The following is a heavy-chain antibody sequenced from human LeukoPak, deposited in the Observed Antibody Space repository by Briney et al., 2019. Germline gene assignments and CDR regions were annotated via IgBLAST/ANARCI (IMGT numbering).Heavy chain of an antibody. CDR3: ARDPYSGSYGNYHYYFMDV. Sequence: GGSLRLSCAASGFTFSSYNMNWVRQAPGKGLEWVSSITSGSSYRFYADSVKGRFTISRDNAKNSLYLQMNSLRAEDTAVYYCARDPYSGSYGNYHYYFMDVWGKGTTVTVSS. CDR2: ITSGSSYR. D-gene: IGHD1-26*01. V-gene: IGHV3-21*01. CDR1: GFTFSSYN. J-gene: IGHJ6*03.